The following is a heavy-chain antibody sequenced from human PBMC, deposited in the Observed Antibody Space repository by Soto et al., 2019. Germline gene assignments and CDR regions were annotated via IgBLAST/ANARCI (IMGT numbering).Heavy chain of an antibody. CDR3: ATNPRELDY. J-gene: IGHJ4*02. Sequence: EVQLVESGGGLVQPGGSLRLSCVGSGFTLSNFHMTWVRQAPGKGLEWVANINYDGSDMYYVDSVKGRFVISRDNSKNSLYLQMNSLTVEDTVIYYCATNPRELDYWGQGILATVSS. CDR1: GFTLSNFH. V-gene: IGHV3-7*03. CDR2: INYDGSDM.